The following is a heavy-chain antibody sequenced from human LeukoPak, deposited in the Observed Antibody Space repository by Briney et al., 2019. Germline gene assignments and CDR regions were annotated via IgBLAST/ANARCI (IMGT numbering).Heavy chain of an antibody. CDR2: IYNSGST. J-gene: IGHJ3*02. CDR1: GVSISSYY. CDR3: ASSTVANFLFAFDI. Sequence: SETLSLTCTVSGVSISSYYWSWIRQPPGKGLEWFGYIYNSGSTNYNPSLKSRVTISVDTTKNPFCLKLSSVSAADTAEYYCASSTVANFLFAFDIGGRGTMVTVPS. D-gene: IGHD4-23*01. V-gene: IGHV4-59*08.